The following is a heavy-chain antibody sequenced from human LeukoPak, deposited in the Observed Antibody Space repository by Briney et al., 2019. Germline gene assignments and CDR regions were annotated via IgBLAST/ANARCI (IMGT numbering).Heavy chain of an antibody. D-gene: IGHD3-22*01. CDR1: GFTFRSYW. CDR3: ARDSGDSSGYYNY. V-gene: IGHV3-66*01. Sequence: PGGSLRLSCAASGFTFRSYWLTWVRQAPGKGLEWVSVIYSGGSTYYADSVKGRFTISRDNSKNTLYLQMNSLRAEDTAVYYCARDSGDSSGYYNYWGQGTLVTVSS. J-gene: IGHJ4*02. CDR2: IYSGGST.